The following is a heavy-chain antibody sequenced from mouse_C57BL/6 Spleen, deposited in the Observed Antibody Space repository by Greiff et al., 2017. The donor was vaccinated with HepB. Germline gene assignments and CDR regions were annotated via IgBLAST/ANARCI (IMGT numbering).Heavy chain of an antibody. J-gene: IGHJ2*01. Sequence: LQQPGAELVRPGSSVKLSCKASGYTFTSYWMDWVKQRPGQGLEWIGNIYPSDSETHYNQKFKDKATLTVDKSSSTAYMQLSSLTSEDSAVYYCARSLFITTSRDYWGQGTTLTVSS. V-gene: IGHV1-61*01. CDR2: IYPSDSET. CDR3: ARSLFITTSRDY. D-gene: IGHD1-1*01. CDR1: GYTFTSYW.